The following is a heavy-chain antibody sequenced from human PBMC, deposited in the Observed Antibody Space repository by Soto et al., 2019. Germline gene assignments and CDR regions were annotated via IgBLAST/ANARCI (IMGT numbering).Heavy chain of an antibody. J-gene: IGHJ6*02. CDR2: INHSGST. CDR3: ARGRGGVTSYYGMDV. V-gene: IGHV4-34*01. D-gene: IGHD3-16*01. Sequence: SETLSLTCAVYGGSFSGYYWSWIRQLPGKGLEWIGEINHSGSTNYNPSLKSRVTISVDTSKNQFSLKLSSVTAADTAVYYCARGRGGVTSYYGMDVWGQGTTVTVSS. CDR1: GGSFSGYY.